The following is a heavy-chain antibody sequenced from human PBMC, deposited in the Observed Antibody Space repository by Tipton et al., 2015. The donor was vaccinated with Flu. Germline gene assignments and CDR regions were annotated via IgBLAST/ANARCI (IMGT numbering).Heavy chain of an antibody. V-gene: IGHV1-18*01. CDR3: ARGFGFGYSYFDY. Sequence: QLVQSGAEVKKPGASVKVSCQASGYTFTDYGVTWVRQAPGQGLEWVGWSSGYNGNTNSAQMVQGRVTMTTDSSTNTAYMELRRLRSDDTAVYYCARGFGFGYSYFDYWGQGTQVTVSS. J-gene: IGHJ4*02. CDR1: GYTFTDYG. D-gene: IGHD2-21*01. CDR2: SSGYNGNT.